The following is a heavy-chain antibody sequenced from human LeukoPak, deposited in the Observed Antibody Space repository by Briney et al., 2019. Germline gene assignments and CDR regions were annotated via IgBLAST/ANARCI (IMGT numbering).Heavy chain of an antibody. CDR3: YIVAGTARGY. J-gene: IGHJ4*02. CDR2: IRSKPNNYAT. V-gene: IGHV3-73*01. D-gene: IGHD1-7*01. CDR1: GFDFSGSA. Sequence: GGSLRLSCAVPGFDFSGSALHWVRQASGKGLEWLGRIRSKPNNYATAYPASVKGRFIISRDDSKDTAYLQMYRLKTEDTAMYYCYIVAGTARGYWGQGTLVTVSS.